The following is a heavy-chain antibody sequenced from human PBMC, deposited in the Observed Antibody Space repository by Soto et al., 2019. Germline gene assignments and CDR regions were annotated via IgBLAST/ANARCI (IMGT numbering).Heavy chain of an antibody. Sequence: SETLSLTCAFSGGAISSSSYFWGWIRQPPGEDLEWIGHIYYSGNTYYNPSLKTRVAISVDTSKNQFSLKLRSVTASDSAVYYCARQRKIETAYFDYWGQGARVTVSS. V-gene: IGHV4-39*01. D-gene: IGHD5-18*01. J-gene: IGHJ4*02. CDR3: ARQRKIETAYFDY. CDR2: IYYSGNT. CDR1: GGAISSSSYF.